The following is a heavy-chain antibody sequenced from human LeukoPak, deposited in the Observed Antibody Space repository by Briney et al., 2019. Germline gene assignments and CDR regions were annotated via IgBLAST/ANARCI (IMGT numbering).Heavy chain of an antibody. D-gene: IGHD4-17*01. V-gene: IGHV3-30*18. CDR2: ISYDGSNK. CDR1: GFTFSSYG. Sequence: PGGSLRLSCAASGFTFSSYGMHWVRHAPGKGLEWGAVISYDGSNKYYADSVKGRFTISRDNSKNTLYLQMNSLRAEDTAVYYCAKVAGYGDEYYFDYWGQGTLVTVSS. J-gene: IGHJ4*02. CDR3: AKVAGYGDEYYFDY.